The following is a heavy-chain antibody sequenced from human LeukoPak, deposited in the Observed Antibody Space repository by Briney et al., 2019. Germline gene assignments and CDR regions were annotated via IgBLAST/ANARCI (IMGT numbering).Heavy chain of an antibody. CDR2: IRSKNFGETQ. CDR3: SGHDSIYFDY. J-gene: IGHJ4*02. Sequence: PGGSLRLSCTVSGFNFGDYTMTWVRQAPGKGLEWVSFIRSKNFGETQEYAAAVKGRFTISGDDSKNITYLEMNSLKTEDTAVYCYSGHDSIYFDYWGQGTLVTVSS. V-gene: IGHV3-49*04. CDR1: GFNFGDYT. D-gene: IGHD5-12*01.